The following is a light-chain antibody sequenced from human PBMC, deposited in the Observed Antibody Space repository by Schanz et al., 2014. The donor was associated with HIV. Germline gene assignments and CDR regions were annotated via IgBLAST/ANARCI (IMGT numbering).Light chain of an antibody. CDR3: LLYYGRLQRV. V-gene: IGLV7-43*01. Sequence: QAVVTQEPSLPVSPGGTVSLTCASSAGSVTSAFFANWFQLKPGLPPRALIYTTSRKYSWTPARFSGSLRGGKAALTLSDVRPEDEADYYCLLYYGRLQRVFGGGTKLTVL. CDR2: TTS. CDR1: AGSVTSAFF. J-gene: IGLJ2*01.